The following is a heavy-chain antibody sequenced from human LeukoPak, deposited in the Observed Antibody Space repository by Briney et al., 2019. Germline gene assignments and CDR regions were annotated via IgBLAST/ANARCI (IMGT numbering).Heavy chain of an antibody. D-gene: IGHD2-21*01. J-gene: IGHJ6*03. Sequence: GASVKVSCKASGYTFTSYGISWVRQAPGQGLEWMGWISAYNGNTNYAQKLQGRVTITTDESTSTAYMELSSLRSEDTAVYYCAVCGGDCYSHYYYYYYMDVWGKGTTVTVSS. V-gene: IGHV1-18*01. CDR1: GYTFTSYG. CDR2: ISAYNGNT. CDR3: AVCGGDCYSHYYYYYYMDV.